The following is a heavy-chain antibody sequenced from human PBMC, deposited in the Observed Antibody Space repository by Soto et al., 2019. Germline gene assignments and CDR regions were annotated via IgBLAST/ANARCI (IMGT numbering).Heavy chain of an antibody. Sequence: GXSVKVSCKASVYTFTSYGISWVRQAPGQGLEWMGWISAYNGNTNYAQKLQGRVTMTTDTSTSTAYMELRSLRSDDTAVYYCARGLRFLEWSPMDVWGQGTTVTVSS. D-gene: IGHD3-3*01. CDR1: VYTFTSYG. CDR2: ISAYNGNT. V-gene: IGHV1-18*04. J-gene: IGHJ6*02. CDR3: ARGLRFLEWSPMDV.